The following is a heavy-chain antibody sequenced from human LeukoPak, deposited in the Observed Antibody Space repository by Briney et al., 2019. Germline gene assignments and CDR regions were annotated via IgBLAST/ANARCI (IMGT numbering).Heavy chain of an antibody. CDR3: AGDIERRWIGFAFDI. Sequence: GGSLRLSCAASGFTFSDYYMSWIRQAPGKGLEWVSYISSSSSTIYYADSVKGRFTISRDNAKNSLYLQMNSLRAEDTAVYYCAGDIERRWIGFAFDIWGQGTMVTVSS. J-gene: IGHJ3*02. V-gene: IGHV3-11*04. CDR2: ISSSSSTI. CDR1: GFTFSDYY. D-gene: IGHD5-24*01.